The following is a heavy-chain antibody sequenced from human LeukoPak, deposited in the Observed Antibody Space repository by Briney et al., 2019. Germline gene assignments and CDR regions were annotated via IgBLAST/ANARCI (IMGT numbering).Heavy chain of an antibody. J-gene: IGHJ5*02. V-gene: IGHV1-18*01. CDR3: ARDRRITIFGVLTGFGTGHGFDP. CDR2: ISAYNGNT. CDR1: GYTFTSYG. D-gene: IGHD3-3*01. Sequence: ASVKVSCKASGYTFTSYGISWVRQAPGQGLEWMGWISAYNGNTNYAQKLQGRGTMTTDTSTSTAYMELRSLRSDDTAVYYCARDRRITIFGVLTGFGTGHGFDPWGQGTLVTVSS.